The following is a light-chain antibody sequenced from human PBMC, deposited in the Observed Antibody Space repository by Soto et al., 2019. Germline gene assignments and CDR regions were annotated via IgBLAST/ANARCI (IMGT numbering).Light chain of an antibody. CDR3: QQYYSWPPLT. J-gene: IGKJ4*01. CDR2: GAS. Sequence: EVVMTQSPVTLSVSPGERATLSCRASQNVNSNLAWYRQKPGQAPRLLIYGASTRATGIPARFSGSWSGTEFTLTISSLQSEDFAIYYCQQYYSWPPLTFGGGTKVEI. V-gene: IGKV3-15*01. CDR1: QNVNSN.